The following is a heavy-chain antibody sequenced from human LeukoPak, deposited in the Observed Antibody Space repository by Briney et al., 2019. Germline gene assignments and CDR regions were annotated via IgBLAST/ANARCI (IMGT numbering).Heavy chain of an antibody. CDR1: GYTFTSYG. CDR2: ISTYNGNT. CDR3: ARDRMDTGTYFDY. D-gene: IGHD5-18*01. V-gene: IGHV1-18*01. J-gene: IGHJ4*02. Sequence: GASVKVSCNASGYTFTSYGISWVRQAPGQGLEWMGWISTYNGNTYYAQKLQGSVTMTTDTSTSTAYMELRSLRSDDTAMYYCARDRMDTGTYFDYWGQGTLVSVSS.